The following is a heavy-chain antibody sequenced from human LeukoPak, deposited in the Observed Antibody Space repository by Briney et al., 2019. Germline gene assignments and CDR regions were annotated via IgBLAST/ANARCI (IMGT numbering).Heavy chain of an antibody. J-gene: IGHJ4*02. D-gene: IGHD2-21*02. CDR2: IYYSGST. CDR1: GGSISSYY. CDR3: ARAYCGGDCYTPDFDY. Sequence: SETLSLTCTVSGGSISSYYWSWIRQPPGKGLEWIGYIYYSGSTNYNPSLKSRVTISEDTSKNQFSLKLSSVTAADTAVYYCARAYCGGDCYTPDFDYWGQGTLVTVSS. V-gene: IGHV4-59*01.